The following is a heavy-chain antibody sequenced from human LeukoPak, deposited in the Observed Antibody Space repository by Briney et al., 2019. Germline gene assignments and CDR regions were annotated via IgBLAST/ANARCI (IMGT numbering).Heavy chain of an antibody. J-gene: IGHJ5*02. D-gene: IGHD6-19*01. Sequence: SETLSLTCTVSGGSISSYYWSWIRQPPGKGLEWIGYIYYSGSTNYNPSLKSRVTISVDTSKNQFSLKLSSVTAADTAVYYCARGRAVAGFGAWFDPWGQGTLVTVSS. V-gene: IGHV4-59*01. CDR2: IYYSGST. CDR3: ARGRAVAGFGAWFDP. CDR1: GGSISSYY.